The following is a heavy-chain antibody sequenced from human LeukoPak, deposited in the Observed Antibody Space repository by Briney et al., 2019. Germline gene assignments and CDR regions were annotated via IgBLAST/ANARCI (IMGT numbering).Heavy chain of an antibody. CDR2: INPNSGGT. Sequence: GASVKVSCRASGYTFTGYYMHWVRQAPGQGLEWMGWINPNSGGTNYAQKFQGRVTMTGDTSISTAYMELSRLRSDDTAVYYCARGSFVVVVPADRYYYYMDVWGKGTTVTVSS. V-gene: IGHV1-2*02. D-gene: IGHD2-2*01. CDR1: GYTFTGYY. CDR3: ARGSFVVVVPADRYYYYMDV. J-gene: IGHJ6*03.